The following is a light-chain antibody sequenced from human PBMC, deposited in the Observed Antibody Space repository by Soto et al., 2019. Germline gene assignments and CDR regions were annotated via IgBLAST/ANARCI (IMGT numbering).Light chain of an antibody. Sequence: QSVLTQPASVSGSPGQSITISCTGTSSDVGGYNYVSWYQQHPGKAPKLIIYEVSARPSGVSNRFSGSKSGKTASLTISGLQAEDEADYYCSSYTSRDTRVFGGGTQLTVL. V-gene: IGLV2-14*01. CDR1: SSDVGGYNY. J-gene: IGLJ2*01. CDR3: SSYTSRDTRV. CDR2: EVS.